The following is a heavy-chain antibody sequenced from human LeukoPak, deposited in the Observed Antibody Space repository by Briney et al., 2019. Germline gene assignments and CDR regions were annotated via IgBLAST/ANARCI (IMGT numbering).Heavy chain of an antibody. J-gene: IGHJ5*02. CDR3: ARDRGSTYRRLNWFDP. CDR1: GGSISSYY. CDR2: IYTSGST. V-gene: IGHV4-4*07. Sequence: SETLSLTCTVSGGSISSYYWSWIRQPAGKGLEWIGRIYTSGSTNYNPSLKSRVTMSVDTSKNQFSLKLSSVTAADTAVYYCARDRGSTYRRLNWFDPWGQGTLVTVSS. D-gene: IGHD2/OR15-2a*01.